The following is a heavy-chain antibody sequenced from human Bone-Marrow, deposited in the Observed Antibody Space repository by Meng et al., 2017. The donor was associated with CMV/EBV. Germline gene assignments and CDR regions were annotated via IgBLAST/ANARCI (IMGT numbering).Heavy chain of an antibody. CDR2: IHPGDSDT. V-gene: IGHV5-51*01. D-gene: IGHD3-22*01. CDR1: GNSFTTYW. Sequence: GESLKISCQDSGNSFTTYWIAWLRQMPGKGLEYMGIIHPGDSDTRYSPSFQGQVTISADRSTNTAYLQWRSLKASDTAIYYCARLVGYYDSSGYLPYFDYWGQGTLVTVPS. J-gene: IGHJ4*02. CDR3: ARLVGYYDSSGYLPYFDY.